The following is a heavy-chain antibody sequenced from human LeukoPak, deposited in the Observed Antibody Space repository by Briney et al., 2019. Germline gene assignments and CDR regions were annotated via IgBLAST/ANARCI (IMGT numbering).Heavy chain of an antibody. CDR2: IYNGGST. Sequence: GGSLRLSCAASGFTLSSYYMSWVRQAPGRGLEWISVIYNGGSTHYADSVKGRFASSRDNAKNSLYLQMNSLRAEDTAVYYCARDYGGSSPFDYWGQGTLVTVSS. D-gene: IGHD4-23*01. J-gene: IGHJ4*02. CDR3: ARDYGGSSPFDY. V-gene: IGHV3-66*01. CDR1: GFTLSSYY.